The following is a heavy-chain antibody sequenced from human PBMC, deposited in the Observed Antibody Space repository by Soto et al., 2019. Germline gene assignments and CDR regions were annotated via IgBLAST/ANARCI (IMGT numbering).Heavy chain of an antibody. CDR2: IYFRGNT. J-gene: IGHJ3*01. Sequence: PSETLSLTCSVSGDSISRIDYYWTWIRQHPEKGLEWIGNIYFRGNTYYSPSLESRLTISVDTSKNQFSLKLTSVTAADTAVYYCARGGEPYDGGVYLWGGFFNVGGQGKRATV. V-gene: IGHV4-31*03. CDR3: ARGGEPYDGGVYLWGGFFNV. CDR1: GDSISRIDYY. D-gene: IGHD3-22*01.